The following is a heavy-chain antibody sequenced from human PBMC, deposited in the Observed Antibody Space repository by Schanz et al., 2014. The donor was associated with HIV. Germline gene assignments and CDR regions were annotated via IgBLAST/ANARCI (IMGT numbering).Heavy chain of an antibody. J-gene: IGHJ6*02. D-gene: IGHD3-22*01. CDR3: AKDRNYYDSRYRGKGNYYYYYGMDV. CDR2: ISGSDGDT. Sequence: EVQLLESGGGLVQPGGSLRLSCAASGFTFSSYAMTWVRQAPGKGLDWVSTISGSDGDTYYADSVKGRFTISRDNSKNTLYLQMKSLRAEDTAVYYCAKDRNYYDSRYRGKGNYYYYYGMDVWGQGTTVTVSS. V-gene: IGHV3-23*01. CDR1: GFTFSSYA.